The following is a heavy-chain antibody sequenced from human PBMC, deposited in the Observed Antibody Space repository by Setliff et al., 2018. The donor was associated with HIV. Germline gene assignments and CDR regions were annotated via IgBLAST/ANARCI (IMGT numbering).Heavy chain of an antibody. V-gene: IGHV4-59*05. CDR1: GVSISGYY. CDR2: LRPSGNT. CDR3: ARHGAFYYYYYMDV. J-gene: IGHJ6*03. Sequence: PSETLSLTCTVSGVSISGYYWSWIRQPPGKGLEWIGSLRPSGNTYYNPSLKSRVTISVDTSKNQFSLNLSSVTAADTAVYYCARHGAFYYYYYMDVWGKGTTVTVSS.